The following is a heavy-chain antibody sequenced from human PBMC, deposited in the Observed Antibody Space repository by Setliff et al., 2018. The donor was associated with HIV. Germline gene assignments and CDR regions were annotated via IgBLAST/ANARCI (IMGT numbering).Heavy chain of an antibody. V-gene: IGHV3-30*02. CDR3: AKDGVHYDFWSGYPYYYYYYMDV. D-gene: IGHD3-3*01. CDR2: IRYDGSNK. J-gene: IGHJ6*03. Sequence: GGSLRLSCAASGFTFSSYGMHWVRQAPGKGLEWVAFIRYDGSNKYYADSVKGRFTISRDNSKYTLYLQMNSLRAEDTAVYYCAKDGVHYDFWSGYPYYYYYYMDVWGKGTTVTVSS. CDR1: GFTFSSYG.